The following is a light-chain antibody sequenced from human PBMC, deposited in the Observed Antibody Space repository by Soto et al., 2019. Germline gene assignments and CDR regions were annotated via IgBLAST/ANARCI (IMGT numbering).Light chain of an antibody. CDR1: QGIANF. CDR3: QQLNSFPIP. Sequence: IQLTQSPSSLSASVGDRVTISCRASQGIANFLAWYQQKPGKAPKLLIYAASTLQSGVPSRFSGSGYGTNFTLTISSLQPEDFATYYCQQLNSFPIPFGPGTKVDIK. CDR2: AAS. J-gene: IGKJ3*01. V-gene: IGKV1-9*01.